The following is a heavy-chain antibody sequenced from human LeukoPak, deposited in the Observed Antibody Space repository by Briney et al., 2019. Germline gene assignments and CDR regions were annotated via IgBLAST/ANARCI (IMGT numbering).Heavy chain of an antibody. CDR1: GGTFSSYA. Sequence: SVKVSCKSSGGTFSSYAISWVRQAPGQGLEWMGRIIPILGIANYAQKFRGRVTITADKSTSTAYMELSSLRSEDTAVYYCASDPSSSSSWEGYWGQGTLVTVSS. V-gene: IGHV1-69*04. CDR3: ASDPSSSSSWEGY. D-gene: IGHD6-13*01. CDR2: IIPILGIA. J-gene: IGHJ4*02.